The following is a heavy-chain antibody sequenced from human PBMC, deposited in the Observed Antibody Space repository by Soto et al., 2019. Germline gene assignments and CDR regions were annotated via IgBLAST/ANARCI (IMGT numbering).Heavy chain of an antibody. CDR3: AKDNSPIAVAGTSSYYYYGMDV. CDR1: GFTFDDYA. D-gene: IGHD6-19*01. Sequence: EVPLVESGGGLVQPGRSLRLSCAASGFTFDDYAMHWVRQAPGKGLEWVSGISWNSGSIGYADSVKGRFTISRDNAKNSLYLQMNSLRAEDTALYYCAKDNSPIAVAGTSSYYYYGMDVWGQGTTVTVSS. J-gene: IGHJ6*02. V-gene: IGHV3-9*01. CDR2: ISWNSGSI.